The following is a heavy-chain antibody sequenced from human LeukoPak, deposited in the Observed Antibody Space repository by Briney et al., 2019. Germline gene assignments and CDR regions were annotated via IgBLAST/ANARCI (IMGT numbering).Heavy chain of an antibody. V-gene: IGHV3-30-3*01. CDR3: ARGQVDIVATGHEDFDY. D-gene: IGHD5-12*01. CDR2: ISYDGSNK. Sequence: GGSLRLSCAASGFTFSSYAMHWVRQAPGKGLEWVAVISYDGSNKYYADSVKGRFTISRDNSKNTLYLQMNSLRAEDTAVYYCARGQVDIVATGHEDFDYWGQGTLVTVSP. CDR1: GFTFSSYA. J-gene: IGHJ4*02.